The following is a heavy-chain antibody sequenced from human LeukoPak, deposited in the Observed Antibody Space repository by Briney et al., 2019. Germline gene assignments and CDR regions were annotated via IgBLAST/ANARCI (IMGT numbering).Heavy chain of an antibody. CDR2: INPRGTST. D-gene: IGHD6-19*01. Sequence: ASVKVSCKASGYSFTSHYMHWVRQAPGQGLEWMGLINPRGTSTIYAEKFQGRIIMTRDMSTTTDYMELSSLKSDDTAVYYCARDGAVAGTGFSHVDYWGQGTLVTVSS. V-gene: IGHV1-46*01. CDR1: GYSFTSHY. CDR3: ARDGAVAGTGFSHVDY. J-gene: IGHJ4*02.